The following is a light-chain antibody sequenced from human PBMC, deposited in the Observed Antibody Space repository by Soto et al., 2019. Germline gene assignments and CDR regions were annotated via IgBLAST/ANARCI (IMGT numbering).Light chain of an antibody. J-gene: IGLJ2*01. CDR3: SSYTTNKTLL. V-gene: IGLV2-14*01. Sequence: QSVLTQPASVSGSPGQSITISCTGTSSDVGNYNYVSWYQQYPGRVPKLLIYMVSNRPSGVSNRFSGSKSGNTASLTISGLQAEDEADYFCSSYTTNKTLLFGGGTK. CDR2: MVS. CDR1: SSDVGNYNY.